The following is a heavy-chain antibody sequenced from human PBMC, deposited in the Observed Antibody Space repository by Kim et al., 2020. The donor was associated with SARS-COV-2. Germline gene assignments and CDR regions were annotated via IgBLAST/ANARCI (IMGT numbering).Heavy chain of an antibody. J-gene: IGHJ4*02. D-gene: IGHD3-22*01. CDR3: AKDPQRVSYYYDSSGMDY. V-gene: IGHV3-23*01. Sequence: KGRFNISRDNSKNTLYLQMNSLRAEDTAVYYCAKDPQRVSYYYDSSGMDYWGQGTLVTVSS.